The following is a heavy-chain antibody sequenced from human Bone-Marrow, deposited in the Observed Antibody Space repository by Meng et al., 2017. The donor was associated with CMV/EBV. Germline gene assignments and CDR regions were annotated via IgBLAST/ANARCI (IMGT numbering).Heavy chain of an antibody. Sequence: GGSLRLSCAASGFTVSSNYMSWVRQAPGKGLEWVANIKQDGSEKYYVDSVKGRFTISRDNAKNSLYLQMNSLRAEDTAVYYCAGSWTLDPYFDYWGQGTLVTVSS. CDR1: GFTVSSNY. J-gene: IGHJ4*02. V-gene: IGHV3-7*01. CDR3: AGSWTLDPYFDY. D-gene: IGHD3/OR15-3a*01. CDR2: IKQDGSEK.